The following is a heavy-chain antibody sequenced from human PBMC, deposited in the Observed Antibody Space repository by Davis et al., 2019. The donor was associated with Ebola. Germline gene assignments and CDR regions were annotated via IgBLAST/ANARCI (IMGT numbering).Heavy chain of an antibody. CDR2: INHSGST. CDR1: GGSFSGYY. V-gene: IGHV4-34*01. D-gene: IGHD2-15*01. Sequence: SETLSLTCAVYGGSFSGYYWSWIRQPPGKGLEWIGEINHSGSTNYNPSLKSRVTISVDTSKNQFSLKLSSVTAADTAVYYCAKEWGWGIVVVVAAPMFDYWGQGTLVTVSS. J-gene: IGHJ4*02. CDR3: AKEWGWGIVVVVAAPMFDY.